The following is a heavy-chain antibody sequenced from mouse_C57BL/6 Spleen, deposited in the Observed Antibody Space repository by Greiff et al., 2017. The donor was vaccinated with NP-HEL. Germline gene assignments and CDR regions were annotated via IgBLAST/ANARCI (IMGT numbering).Heavy chain of an antibody. Sequence: QVQLQQPGAELVKPGASVKMSCKASGYTFTSYWITWVKQRPGQGLEWIGDIYPGSGSTNYNEKFKSKATLTVDKSSSTAYMQLSSLTSEDSAVYYCAREWGFYCGSSYFFADWGQGTLVTVSA. CDR1: GYTFTSYW. CDR2: IYPGSGST. J-gene: IGHJ3*01. D-gene: IGHD1-1*01. CDR3: AREWGFYCGSSYFFAD. V-gene: IGHV1-55*01.